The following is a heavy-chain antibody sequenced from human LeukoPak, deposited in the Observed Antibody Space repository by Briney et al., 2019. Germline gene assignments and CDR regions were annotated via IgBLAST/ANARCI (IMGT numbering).Heavy chain of an antibody. CDR2: IYYSGNT. V-gene: IGHV4-59*08. D-gene: IGHD3-22*01. Sequence: SETLSLTCTVSGASISSYYWSWIRQPPGKGLEGIGYIYYSGNTNYNPSLKSRVTISVDTSKNQFSLMLSSVTAADTAVYYCARHGYYFDSSGYLGYWFDPWGQGTLVTVSS. J-gene: IGHJ5*02. CDR3: ARHGYYFDSSGYLGYWFDP. CDR1: GASISSYY.